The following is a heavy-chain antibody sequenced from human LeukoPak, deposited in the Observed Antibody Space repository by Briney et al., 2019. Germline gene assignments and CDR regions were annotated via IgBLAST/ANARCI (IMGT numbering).Heavy chain of an antibody. CDR1: GYTFTNYW. V-gene: IGHV5-51*01. Sequence: GESLKISCQVSGYTFTNYWIGWVRQTPGKGLEWMGIIYPGDSDTRYSPSFQGQVTISADKSISTAYLQWSSLKASDTAMYYCARRNYYDSSAIDYWGQGTLVTVSS. D-gene: IGHD3-22*01. CDR2: IYPGDSDT. CDR3: ARRNYYDSSAIDY. J-gene: IGHJ4*02.